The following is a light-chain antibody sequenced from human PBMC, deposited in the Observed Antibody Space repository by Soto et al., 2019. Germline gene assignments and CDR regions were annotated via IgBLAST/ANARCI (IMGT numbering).Light chain of an antibody. J-gene: IGKJ2*01. CDR2: GAS. CDR3: QQYYSWPYT. V-gene: IGKV3-15*01. CDR1: QSVSNT. Sequence: EIVMTQSPATLSVSPGERTTVSCRASQSVSNTLDWYQQKPGQAPRLLVYGASTRATGIPARFSGSGSGTEFTLTISSLQSEDFAVYYCQQYYSWPYTFGQGTKLEIK.